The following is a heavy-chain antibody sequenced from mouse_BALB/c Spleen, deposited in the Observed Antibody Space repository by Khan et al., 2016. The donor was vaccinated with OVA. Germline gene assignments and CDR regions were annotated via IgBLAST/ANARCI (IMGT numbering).Heavy chain of an antibody. V-gene: IGHV2-6-5*01. CDR2: IWGGGST. Sequence: QVQLKESGPGLVAPSQNLSITCTVSGFSLSDYGVSWIRQPPGKGLEWLGVIWGGGSTYYNSALKSRLSISKDNSKRQVFLKMSRLQSDDTAMFYCAKGGWSYYYTLDYWGQGTSVTVAS. CDR1: GFSLSDYG. J-gene: IGHJ4*01. CDR3: AKGGWSYYYTLDY.